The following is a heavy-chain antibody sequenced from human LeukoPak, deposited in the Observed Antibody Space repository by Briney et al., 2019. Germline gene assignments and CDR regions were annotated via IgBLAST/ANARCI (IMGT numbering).Heavy chain of an antibody. CDR1: GGSISSGGYY. V-gene: IGHV4-30-2*01. CDR2: IYHSGST. D-gene: IGHD3-3*01. Sequence: KASQTLSLTCTVSGGSISSGGYYWSWIRQPPGKGLEWIGYIYHSGSTYYNPSLKSRVTISVDRSKNQFSLKLSSVTAADTAVYYCAREAIFGVVKAFDIWGQGTMVTVSS. CDR3: AREAIFGVVKAFDI. J-gene: IGHJ3*02.